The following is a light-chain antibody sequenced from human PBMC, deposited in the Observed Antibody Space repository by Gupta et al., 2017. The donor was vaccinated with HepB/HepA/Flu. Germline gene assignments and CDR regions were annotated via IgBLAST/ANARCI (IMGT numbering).Light chain of an antibody. CDR1: SSNIGSNS. Sequence: QSVLTHAPSASGTPGQRVTSSRSGGSSNIGSNSVNWFRQFPGAAPKPLIYSNDQRPSGVPARFSGSKSGASASLAISGLQSEDETAHYCSSWDASLQGHVFGAGTKVTVL. V-gene: IGLV1-44*01. CDR3: SSWDASLQGHV. CDR2: SND. J-gene: IGLJ1*01.